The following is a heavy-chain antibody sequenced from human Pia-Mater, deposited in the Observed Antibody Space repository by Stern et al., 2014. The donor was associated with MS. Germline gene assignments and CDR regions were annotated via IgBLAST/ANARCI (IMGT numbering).Heavy chain of an antibody. CDR2: ISSSNSYT. V-gene: IGHV3-21*01. J-gene: IGHJ4*02. CDR3: VRDRGLATVTSYFDY. D-gene: IGHD4-17*01. CDR1: GFNFRTFT. Sequence: EVQLVESGGGLVEPGGSLRLSCAASGFNFRTFTMSWVRQAPGKGLECVSSISSSNSYTYYADSVKGRFTISRDTAKTSLYLQMDSLRAEDTAVYYCVRDRGLATVTSYFDYWGQGILVTVSS.